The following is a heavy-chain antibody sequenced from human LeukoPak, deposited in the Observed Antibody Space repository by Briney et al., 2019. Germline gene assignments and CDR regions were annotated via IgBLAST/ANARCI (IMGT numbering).Heavy chain of an antibody. CDR3: ARDGSGSYQGDFQH. Sequence: SETLSLTCNVSGNSISSGYYWGWIRQPPGKGLEWIGSISHSDSAYYNPSLKSRVTISVDTSKNQFSPKLSSVTAADTAVYYCARDGSGSYQGDFQHWGQGTLVTVSS. J-gene: IGHJ1*01. V-gene: IGHV4-38-2*02. CDR1: GNSISSGYY. CDR2: ISHSDSA. D-gene: IGHD1-26*01.